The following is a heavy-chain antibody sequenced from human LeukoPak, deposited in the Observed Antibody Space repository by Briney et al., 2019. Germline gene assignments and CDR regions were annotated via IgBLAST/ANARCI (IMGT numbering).Heavy chain of an antibody. CDR3: ARGATGHLDY. CDR1: GFTFSSYG. CDR2: ISSSSSYI. D-gene: IGHD1-26*01. V-gene: IGHV3-21*01. Sequence: GGSLRLSCAASGFTFSSYGMHWVRQAPGKGLEWVSSISSSSSYIYYADSVKGRFTISRDNAKNSLYLQMNSLRAEDTAVYYCARGATGHLDYWGQGTLVTVSS. J-gene: IGHJ4*02.